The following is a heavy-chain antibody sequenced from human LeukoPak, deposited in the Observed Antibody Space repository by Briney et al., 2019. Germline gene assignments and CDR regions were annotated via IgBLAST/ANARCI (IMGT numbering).Heavy chain of an antibody. CDR1: GFTFSSYA. CDR3: AIAPYNHYGDHGGWFDP. V-gene: IGHV3-30-3*01. J-gene: IGHJ5*02. D-gene: IGHD4-17*01. CDR2: ISYDGSNK. Sequence: GRSLRLSCAASGFTFSSYAMHWVRQAPGKGLEWVAVISYDGSNKYYADSVKGRFTISRDNSKNTLYLQMNSLRAEDTAVYYCAIAPYNHYGDHGGWFDPWGQGTLVTVSS.